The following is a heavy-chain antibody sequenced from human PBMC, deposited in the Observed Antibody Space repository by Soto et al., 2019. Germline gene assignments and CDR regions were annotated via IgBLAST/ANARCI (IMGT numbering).Heavy chain of an antibody. J-gene: IGHJ3*02. CDR2: ISGSGGST. D-gene: IGHD4-17*01. CDR1: GFTFSSYA. Sequence: EVQLLESGGGLVQPGGSLRLSCAASGFTFSSYAMSWVRQAPGKGLEWVSAISGSGGSTYCADSVKGRFTISRDNSKNTLYLQMNSLRAEDTAVYYCATDGYGDSRAFDIWGQGTMVTVSS. CDR3: ATDGYGDSRAFDI. V-gene: IGHV3-23*01.